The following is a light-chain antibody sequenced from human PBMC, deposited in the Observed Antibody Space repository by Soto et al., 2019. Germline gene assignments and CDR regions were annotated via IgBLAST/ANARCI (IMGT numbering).Light chain of an antibody. Sequence: VLTQSPLSVSVTVGQPASISCRSSRSLVFSDGNTYLHWFQQRPGQSPRRLIDNVSNRDSGVPDRFTGRGSGPDLTLKISRVKAEDVRMYYSMHRMDWSWTFDQGTQVEIK. J-gene: IGKJ1*01. V-gene: IGKV2-30*01. CDR1: RSLVFSDGNTY. CDR3: MHRMDWSWT. CDR2: NVS.